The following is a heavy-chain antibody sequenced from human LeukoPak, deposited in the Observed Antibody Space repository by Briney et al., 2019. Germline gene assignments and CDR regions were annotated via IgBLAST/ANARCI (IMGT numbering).Heavy chain of an antibody. CDR2: ISGSGGST. V-gene: IGHV3-23*01. CDR1: GFIFSSYA. CDR3: AKAERKPRDGNNQPKPYYFAY. J-gene: IGHJ4*02. Sequence: HPGGSLRLSCAASGFIFSSYAMSWVRQAPGKGLEWVSTISGSGGSTYYADSVKGRFTISRDNSKNTLYLQMNSLRPEDTALYYCAKAERKPRDGNNQPKPYYFAYWGQGTLVTVSS. D-gene: IGHD5-24*01.